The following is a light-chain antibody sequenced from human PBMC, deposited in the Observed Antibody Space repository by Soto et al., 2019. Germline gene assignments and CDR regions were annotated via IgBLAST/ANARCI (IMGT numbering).Light chain of an antibody. Sequence: EIVMTQSPATLSVSPGERATLSCRASQSVSSNLAWYQQKPGQAPRLLIYGASTRATGIPARFSGSGSGTEFTLTISSLQSEDFAFYYCQQYNNWTRGTFGQGTKLEIK. V-gene: IGKV3-15*01. CDR2: GAS. J-gene: IGKJ2*01. CDR3: QQYNNWTRGT. CDR1: QSVSSN.